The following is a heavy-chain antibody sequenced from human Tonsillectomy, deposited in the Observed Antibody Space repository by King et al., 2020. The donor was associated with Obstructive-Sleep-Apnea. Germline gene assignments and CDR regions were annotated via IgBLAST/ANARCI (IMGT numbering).Heavy chain of an antibody. CDR2: IYHSGST. D-gene: IGHD4-17*01. J-gene: IGHJ4*02. V-gene: IGHV4-38-2*02. Sequence: QLQESGPGLVKPSETLSLTCNVSGYAITSGYYWGWIRQPPGKGLEWIGSIYHSGSTYYNPSLDGRATISVDTSKNQFSLRVSSVTAADTAVYFCARARPTVTPVDYWGQGTLVTVSS. CDR1: GYAITSGYY. CDR3: ARARPTVTPVDY.